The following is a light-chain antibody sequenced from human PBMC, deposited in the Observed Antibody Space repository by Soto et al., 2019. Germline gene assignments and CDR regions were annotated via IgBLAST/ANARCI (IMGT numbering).Light chain of an antibody. CDR1: SSNIRSNT. Sequence: QSVLTQPPSASGTPGQRVTISCSGSSSNIRSNTVNWYQQLPGTAPKLLIYNNNHRPSGVPDRISGSKSGTTASLAISGLQSEDEADYYCAAWDDSLNDVLFGGGTNLTVL. CDR2: NNN. V-gene: IGLV1-44*01. CDR3: AAWDDSLNDVL. J-gene: IGLJ2*01.